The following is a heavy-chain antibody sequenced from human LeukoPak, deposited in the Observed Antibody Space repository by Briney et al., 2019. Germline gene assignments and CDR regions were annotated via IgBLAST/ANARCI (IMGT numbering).Heavy chain of an antibody. CDR3: ARQTNWGAGNFDS. Sequence: SEALSLTCTVSGGSISSGVYYWGWIRQAPGQGLEWIGTISYSENTNNNPSLKSRVTISVDMSKNQLPLKLNSVTAADTAVYYCARQTNWGAGNFDSWGQGTLVIVSS. CDR2: ISYSENT. D-gene: IGHD3-16*01. V-gene: IGHV4-39*01. CDR1: GGSISSGVYY. J-gene: IGHJ4*02.